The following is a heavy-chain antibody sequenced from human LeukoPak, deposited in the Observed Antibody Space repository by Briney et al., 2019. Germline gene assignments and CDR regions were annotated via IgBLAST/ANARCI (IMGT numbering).Heavy chain of an antibody. Sequence: PGGSLRLSCAASGFTFSSYAMRWVRQAPGKGLEYVSAISSNGGSTYYANSVKGRFTISRDNSKNTLYLQMGSLRAEDMAVYYCARAPPAVAGVSYFDYWGQGTLVTVSS. CDR2: ISSNGGST. CDR3: ARAPPAVAGVSYFDY. V-gene: IGHV3-64*01. D-gene: IGHD6-19*01. J-gene: IGHJ4*02. CDR1: GFTFSSYA.